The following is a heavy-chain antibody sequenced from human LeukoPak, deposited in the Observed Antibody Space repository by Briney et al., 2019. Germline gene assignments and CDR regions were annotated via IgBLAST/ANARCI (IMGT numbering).Heavy chain of an antibody. V-gene: IGHV3-23*01. Sequence: GGSLRLSCAASGFTFSSYAMSWVRQAPGKGLEWVSAISGSGGSTYYADSVKGRFTISRDNSKNTLYLQMNGLRAEDTAVYYCAKDVKYGAGDSSGYYYRYFDYWGQGTLVTVSS. D-gene: IGHD3-22*01. CDR3: AKDVKYGAGDSSGYYYRYFDY. J-gene: IGHJ4*02. CDR1: GFTFSSYA. CDR2: ISGSGGST.